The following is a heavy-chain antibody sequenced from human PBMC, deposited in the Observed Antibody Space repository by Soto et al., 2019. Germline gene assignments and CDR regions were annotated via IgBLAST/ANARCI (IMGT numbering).Heavy chain of an antibody. D-gene: IGHD6-19*01. Sequence: SETLSLTCTVSGGSISSYYWSWIRQPPGEGLEWIGYIYYSGSTNYNPSLKSRVTISVDTSKNQFSLKLSSVTAADTAVYYCARHPYSSPNWFDPWGQGTLVPVSS. V-gene: IGHV4-59*08. CDR1: GGSISSYY. J-gene: IGHJ5*02. CDR3: ARHPYSSPNWFDP. CDR2: IYYSGST.